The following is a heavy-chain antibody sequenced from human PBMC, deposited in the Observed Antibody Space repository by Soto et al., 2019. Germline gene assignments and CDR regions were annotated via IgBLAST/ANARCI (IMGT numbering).Heavy chain of an antibody. CDR3: AVEIVAGFCY. CDR2: MYASGST. CDR1: GGSISSSNW. D-gene: IGHD6-19*01. J-gene: IGHJ4*02. V-gene: IGHV4-4*02. Sequence: QVQLQESGPGLVKPSGTLSLPCVVSGGSISSSNWWSWVRQPPGKGLEWIGEMYASGSTSSNPSLKSRVTISVDKSKNQFSLKLSSVTAADTAVYYCAVEIVAGFCYWGQGTLFTVSS.